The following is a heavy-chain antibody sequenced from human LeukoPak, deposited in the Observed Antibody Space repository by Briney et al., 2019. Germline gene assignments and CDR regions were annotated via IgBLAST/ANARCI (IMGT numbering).Heavy chain of an antibody. CDR2: IHPSGIF. CDR3: ARGRDRSKAGDH. Sequence: PSETLSLTCAVYGGSCDDYYCSWIRQPPGKGLEWIGEIHPSGIFYYNSSLVSRVTISIDTSKTQFSLRLTSVTAANTAFYYCARGRDRSKAGDHWGQGSLVTVSS. D-gene: IGHD5-24*01. V-gene: IGHV4-34*01. J-gene: IGHJ4*02. CDR1: GGSCDDYY.